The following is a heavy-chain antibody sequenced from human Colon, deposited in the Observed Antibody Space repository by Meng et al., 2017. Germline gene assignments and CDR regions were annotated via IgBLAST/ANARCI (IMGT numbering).Heavy chain of an antibody. CDR1: GFTFSDSP. CDR3: AREGYSSSWYQVIHYYFDH. Sequence: GESLKISCAVSGFTFSDSPMHWVRQAPGKGLEWVAVISPDGSNQYYSDSLKGRFSISRDNSKNTLFLQLNNLGPEDTAVYHCAREGYSSSWYQVIHYYFDHWGQGTLVTVSS. J-gene: IGHJ4*02. V-gene: IGHV3-30*01. D-gene: IGHD6-13*01. CDR2: ISPDGSNQ.